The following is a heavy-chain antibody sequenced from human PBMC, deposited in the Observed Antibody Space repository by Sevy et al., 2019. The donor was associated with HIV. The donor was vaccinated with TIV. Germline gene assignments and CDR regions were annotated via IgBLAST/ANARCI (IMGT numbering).Heavy chain of an antibody. J-gene: IGHJ3*02. CDR2: IAYDGSNK. CDR3: ARPRFLEWLSSAAFDI. Sequence: GGSLRLSCTASGFVFSSYAMHWVRQAPGNGLEWVAFIAYDGSNKNYADSVKGRFTLSRDNSKNTLYLQMNSLGAEDTAVYYCARPRFLEWLSSAAFDILGQGTLVTVSS. V-gene: IGHV3-30*04. CDR1: GFVFSSYA. D-gene: IGHD3-3*01.